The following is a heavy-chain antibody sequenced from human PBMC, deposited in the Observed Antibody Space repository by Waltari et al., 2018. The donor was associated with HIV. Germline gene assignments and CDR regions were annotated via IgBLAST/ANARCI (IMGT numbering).Heavy chain of an antibody. D-gene: IGHD3-3*01. J-gene: IGHJ6*02. CDR1: GGSISSYY. Sequence: QVQLQESGPGLVKPSETLSLTCTVPGGSISSYYWTWIRQPPGKGLEWIGYIYYSGSTNYNPSLKSRVTISVDTSKNQFSLKLSSVTAADTAVYYCARDRDFWSGHYYYYGMDVWGQGTTVTVSS. CDR2: IYYSGST. CDR3: ARDRDFWSGHYYYYGMDV. V-gene: IGHV4-59*01.